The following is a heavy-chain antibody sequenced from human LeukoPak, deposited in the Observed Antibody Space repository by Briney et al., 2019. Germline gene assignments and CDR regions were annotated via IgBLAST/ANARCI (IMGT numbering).Heavy chain of an antibody. Sequence: PGGSLRLSCAASGFTFDDYAMHLVRQAPGKGLEWVSGISWNSGSIGYADSVKGRFTISRDNAKNSLYLQMNSLRAEDTALYYCAKGVTVTSPFDYWGQGTLVTVSS. V-gene: IGHV3-9*01. CDR1: GFTFDDYA. D-gene: IGHD4-17*01. CDR2: ISWNSGSI. J-gene: IGHJ4*02. CDR3: AKGVTVTSPFDY.